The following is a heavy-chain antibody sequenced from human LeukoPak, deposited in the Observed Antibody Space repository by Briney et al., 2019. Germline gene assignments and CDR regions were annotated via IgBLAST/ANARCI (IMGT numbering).Heavy chain of an antibody. J-gene: IGHJ4*02. CDR2: IYYSGST. CDR1: GGSISSSSYY. V-gene: IGHV4-39*07. D-gene: IGHD5-24*01. CDR3: VRDGYNFWVDYFDY. Sequence: SETLSLTCTVPGGSISSSSYYWGWIRQPPGKGLEWIGSIYYSGSTYYNPSLKSRVTISVDTSKNQFSLKLSSVTAADTAVYYCVRDGYNFWVDYFDYWGQGTLVTVSS.